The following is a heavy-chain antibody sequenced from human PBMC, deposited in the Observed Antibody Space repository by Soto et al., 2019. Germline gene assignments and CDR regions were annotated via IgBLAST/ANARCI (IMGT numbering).Heavy chain of an antibody. J-gene: IGHJ4*02. CDR3: ARGYYPGSGTYYFDY. D-gene: IGHD3-10*01. CDR1: GGSITGGGYY. Sequence: QVQLQESGPGLVKPSQTLSLTCTVSGGSITGGGYYWTWLRQHPGKGLEWIGCIYHSGSAYYSPSLKSRVTISVDTSTDQFSLKVNFVTAADTAVYYCARGYYPGSGTYYFDYWGQGTLVTVSS. V-gene: IGHV4-31*03. CDR2: IYHSGSA.